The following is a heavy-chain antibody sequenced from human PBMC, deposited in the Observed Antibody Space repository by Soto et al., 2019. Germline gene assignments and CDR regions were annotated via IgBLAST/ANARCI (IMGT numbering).Heavy chain of an antibody. V-gene: IGHV3-23*01. J-gene: IGHJ4*02. CDR3: ARWSYLDY. Sequence: GGSQRLSCTASGFTLSSYGMHWVRQAPGKGLEWVSTISGSDGKTFYAGAVKGRFSISRDISQSTLYLQMNSLRADDTAIYYCARWSYLDYWGQGTRVTVSS. CDR1: GFTLSSYG. D-gene: IGHD3-3*01. CDR2: ISGSDGKT.